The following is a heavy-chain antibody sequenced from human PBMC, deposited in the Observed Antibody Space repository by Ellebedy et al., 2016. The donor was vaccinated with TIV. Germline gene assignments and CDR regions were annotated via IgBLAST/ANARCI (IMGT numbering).Heavy chain of an antibody. Sequence: GESLKISCAASGLSVSSNYMNWVRQSPGKGLEWVSVINRGGSTFYAASVKGRFTISRDNSKNTLYLQMNTLRAEDTAIYYCAKCRWDDSSAKFDYWGQGTLVSVSS. CDR2: INRGGST. D-gene: IGHD3-22*01. J-gene: IGHJ4*02. CDR3: AKCRWDDSSAKFDY. V-gene: IGHV3-66*01. CDR1: GLSVSSNY.